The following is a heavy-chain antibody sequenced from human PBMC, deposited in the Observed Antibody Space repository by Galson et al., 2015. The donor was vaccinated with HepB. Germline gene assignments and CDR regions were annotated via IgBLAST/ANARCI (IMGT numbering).Heavy chain of an antibody. CDR1: GYSFTTYW. V-gene: IGHV5-10-1*01. J-gene: IGHJ1*01. D-gene: IGHD3-10*01. CDR3: ARHRGIGELVWEH. CDR2: IDPSDSYT. Sequence: QSGAEVKKPGESLKISCKGSGYSFTTYWISWVRQMPGKGLEWMGRIDPSDSYTYYSLSFQGHVSISVDKAITTVYLQWSSLKASDTAMYYCARHRGIGELVWEHWGQGTLVTVSS.